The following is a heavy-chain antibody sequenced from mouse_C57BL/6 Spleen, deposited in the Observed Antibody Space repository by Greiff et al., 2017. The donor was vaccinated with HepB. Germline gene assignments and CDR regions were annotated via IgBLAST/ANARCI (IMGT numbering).Heavy chain of an antibody. D-gene: IGHD2-4*01. V-gene: IGHV5-6*01. CDR2: ISSGGSYT. CDR1: GFTFSSYG. Sequence: EVQRVESGGDLVKPGGSLKLSCAASGFTFSSYGMSWVRQTPDKRLEWVATISSGGSYTYYPDSVKGRFTISRDNAKNTLYLQMSSLKSEDTAMYYCARHKGDYDWFAYWGQGTLVTVSA. J-gene: IGHJ3*01. CDR3: ARHKGDYDWFAY.